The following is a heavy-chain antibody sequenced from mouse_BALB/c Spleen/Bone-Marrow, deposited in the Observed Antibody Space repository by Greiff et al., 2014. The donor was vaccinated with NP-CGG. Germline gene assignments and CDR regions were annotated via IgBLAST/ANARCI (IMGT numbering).Heavy chain of an antibody. J-gene: IGHJ4*01. CDR1: GYAFSSYW. CDR2: IYPGDGDT. V-gene: IGHV1-80*01. Sequence: VQLQQSGAELVRPGSSVKISCKASGYAFSSYWMNWVRQRPGQGLEWIGQIYPGDGDTNYNGKFKGKATLTADKSSSTAYMQLSSLTSEDSAVYFCARGVPMDYWGQGTSATVSS. CDR3: ARGVPMDY.